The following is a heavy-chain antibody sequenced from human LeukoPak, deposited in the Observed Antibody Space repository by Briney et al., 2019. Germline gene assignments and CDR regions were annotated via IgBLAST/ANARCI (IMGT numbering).Heavy chain of an antibody. CDR3: ARGDCSATSCYYFDY. J-gene: IGHJ4*02. Sequence: GGSLRLSCAASGFSFSGHYISWIRQAPGKGLEWVSYISSTITTIYYADSVKGRFTISRDNAKNSLYLQMSSLRAEDTAVYYCARGDCSATSCYYFDYWGQGTLVTVSS. CDR2: ISSTITTI. V-gene: IGHV3-11*04. D-gene: IGHD2-2*01. CDR1: GFSFSGHY.